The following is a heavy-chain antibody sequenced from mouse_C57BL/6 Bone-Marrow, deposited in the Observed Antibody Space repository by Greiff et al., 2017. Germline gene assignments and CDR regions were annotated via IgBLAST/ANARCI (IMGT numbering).Heavy chain of an antibody. CDR3: TRRYYGSSPLYAMDY. CDR1: GFTFSDAW. J-gene: IGHJ4*01. CDR2: LRNKANNHAT. Sequence: EVKLVESGGGLVQPGGSMKLSCAASGFTFSDAWMDWVRQSPEKGLEWVSELRNKANNHATYYAESVKGRFTISSDESKSSVYLQMNSLRAEDTGIYDCTRRYYGSSPLYAMDYWGQGTSVTVSS. V-gene: IGHV6-6*01. D-gene: IGHD1-1*01.